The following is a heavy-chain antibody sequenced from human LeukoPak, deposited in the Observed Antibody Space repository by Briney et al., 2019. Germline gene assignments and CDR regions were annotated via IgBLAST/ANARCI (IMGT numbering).Heavy chain of an antibody. CDR1: GFTFSSYW. V-gene: IGHV3-74*01. CDR2: INSDGSST. CDR3: ASWEVPAVMPQDY. Sequence: GGSLRLSCAASGFTFSSYWMHWVRQAPGKGLVWVSRINSDGSSTSYADSVMGRFTISRDNAKNTLYLQMNSLRAEDTAVYYCASWEVPAVMPQDYWGQGTLVTVSS. J-gene: IGHJ4*02. D-gene: IGHD2-2*01.